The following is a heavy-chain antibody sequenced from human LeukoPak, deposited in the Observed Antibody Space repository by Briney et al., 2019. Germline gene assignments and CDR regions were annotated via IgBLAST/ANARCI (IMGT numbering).Heavy chain of an antibody. D-gene: IGHD3-10*01. V-gene: IGHV3-30*03. J-gene: IGHJ4*02. CDR2: ISYDGSNK. Sequence: GRSLRLSCAASGFTFSSYGMHWVRQAPGKGLEWVAVISYDGSNKYYADSVKGRFTISRDNSKNTLYLQMNSLRAEDTAVYYCARRYFVSGSYYTDYWGQGTLVTVSS. CDR1: GFTFSSYG. CDR3: ARRYFVSGSYYTDY.